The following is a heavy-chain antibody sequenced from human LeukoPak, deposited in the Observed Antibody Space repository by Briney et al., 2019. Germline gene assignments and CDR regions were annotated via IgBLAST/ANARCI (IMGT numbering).Heavy chain of an antibody. D-gene: IGHD1-14*01. V-gene: IGHV3-30*04. CDR3: ARASGSTRKEFDP. CDR1: GFTFSSYA. J-gene: IGHJ5*02. CDR2: ISYDGSNK. Sequence: GGSLRLSCAASGFTFSSYAMHWVRQAPGKGLKWVAVISYDGSNKYYADSVKGRFTISRDNSKNTLYLQMNSLRAEDTAVYYCARASGSTRKEFDPWGQGTLVTVSS.